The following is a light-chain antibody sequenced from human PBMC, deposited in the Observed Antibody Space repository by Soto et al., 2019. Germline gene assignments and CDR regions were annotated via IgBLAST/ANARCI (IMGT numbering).Light chain of an antibody. CDR2: TAS. CDR1: QTISRW. J-gene: IGKJ1*01. V-gene: IGKV1-5*01. CDR3: QEYNNYWT. Sequence: DIQMTQSPSTLSASVGDTVTITCRASQTISRWLAWYQQKSGKAPRLLIYTASTLESGVPSRFSASGSGTEFTLTISSLHPDDFATYYCQEYNNYWTFGQGTKVEVK.